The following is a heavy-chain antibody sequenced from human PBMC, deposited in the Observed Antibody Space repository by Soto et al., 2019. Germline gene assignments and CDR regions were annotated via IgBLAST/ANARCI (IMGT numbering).Heavy chain of an antibody. D-gene: IGHD2-21*01. Sequence: QVQVVQSGAEVKKPESSVKVSCKPSGGTFNTYTVNWVRLAPGHGLERMGRFIPILDMANHAQKFQDRVTITADRSTFTAYMELNSLTSDDTAVYYCAITYCRDNSCPRDFDFWGPGTRVTVSS. CDR3: AITYCRDNSCPRDFDF. CDR1: GGTFNTYT. CDR2: FIPILDMA. J-gene: IGHJ4*02. V-gene: IGHV1-69*02.